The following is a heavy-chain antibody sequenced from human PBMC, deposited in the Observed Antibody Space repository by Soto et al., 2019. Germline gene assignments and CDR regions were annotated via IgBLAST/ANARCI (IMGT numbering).Heavy chain of an antibody. V-gene: IGHV4-31*03. CDR3: ARPNNPYYYYMDV. Sequence: QVQLQESGPGLVKPSQTLSLTCTVSGGSISSGGYYWTWIRQHPGKGLEWIGYIYYNGNTYYNPSLKSRVTISIDTSKSQFALNLASVTAADTDVYFCARPNNPYYYYMDVWGKGTTVTVSS. CDR1: GGSISSGGYY. J-gene: IGHJ6*03. CDR2: IYYNGNT. D-gene: IGHD1-20*01.